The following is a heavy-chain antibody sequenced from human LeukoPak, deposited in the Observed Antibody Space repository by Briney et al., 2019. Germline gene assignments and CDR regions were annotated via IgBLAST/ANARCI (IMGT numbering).Heavy chain of an antibody. CDR1: GGSFSGYY. CDR3: ARAEPYYDFWSGYYPDAFDT. Sequence: SQTLSLTCAVYGGSFSGYYWSWIRQPPGKGLEWIGEINHSGSTNYNPSLKSRVTISVDTSKNQFSLKLSSVTAADTAVYYCARAEPYYDFWSGYYPDAFDTWGQGTMVTVSS. V-gene: IGHV4-34*01. D-gene: IGHD3-3*01. CDR2: INHSGST. J-gene: IGHJ3*02.